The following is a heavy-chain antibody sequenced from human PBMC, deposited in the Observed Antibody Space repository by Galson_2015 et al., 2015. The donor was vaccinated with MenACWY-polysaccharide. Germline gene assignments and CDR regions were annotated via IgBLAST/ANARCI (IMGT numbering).Heavy chain of an antibody. D-gene: IGHD3-22*01. J-gene: IGHJ3*02. V-gene: IGHV1-46*01. CDR2: INSSGGST. CDR3: ARGYYYDSSGYYPNAFDI. Sequence: LGIINSSGGSTSYAQKFQGRVTSTADKSTSTAYMELSSLRSEDTAVYYCARGYYYDSSGYYPNAFDIWGQGTMVTVSS.